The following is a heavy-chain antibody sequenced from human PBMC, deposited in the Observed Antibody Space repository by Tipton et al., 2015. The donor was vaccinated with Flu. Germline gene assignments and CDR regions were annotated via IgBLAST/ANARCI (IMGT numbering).Heavy chain of an antibody. CDR3: ARDDDTKSRNGMDV. V-gene: IGHV4-4*07. CDR1: GVSITDYY. D-gene: IGHD3-22*01. CDR2: IYGSGSA. Sequence: LRLSCSVSGVSITDYYWTWIRQPAGEGLEWIGRIYGSGSANYNPSLKSRVTMSVGTSKNQLSLKLRSVTAADTAVYFCARDDDTKSRNGMDVWGQGTTVIVSS. J-gene: IGHJ6*02.